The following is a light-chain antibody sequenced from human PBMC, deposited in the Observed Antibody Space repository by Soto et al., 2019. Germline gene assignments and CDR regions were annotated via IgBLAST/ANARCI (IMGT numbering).Light chain of an antibody. V-gene: IGKV3-11*01. CDR3: HQRQSWPRT. CDR1: EPIKTFY. J-gene: IGKJ1*01. Sequence: IVLTQSPATLSLSPGETATLSCKASEPIKTFYFGWYQHRPGQAPRLLIYQTSLRAAGIPARFSASGSGTDFTLTISDVQPEDFALYYCHQRQSWPRTFGQGTKVDIK. CDR2: QTS.